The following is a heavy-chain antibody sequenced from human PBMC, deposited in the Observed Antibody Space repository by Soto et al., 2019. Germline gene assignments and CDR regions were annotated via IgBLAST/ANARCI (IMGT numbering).Heavy chain of an antibody. CDR3: AREAHEGFPHEYYMDV. V-gene: IGHV1-18*01. Sequence: ASVKVSCKASGYTFTSYGISWVRQAPGQGLEWMGWISAYNGNTNYAQKLQGRVTMTTDTSTSTAYMELRSLRSDDTAVYYCAREAHEGFPHEYYMDVWGKGTTVTVSS. CDR2: ISAYNGNT. D-gene: IGHD6-6*01. CDR1: GYTFTSYG. J-gene: IGHJ6*03.